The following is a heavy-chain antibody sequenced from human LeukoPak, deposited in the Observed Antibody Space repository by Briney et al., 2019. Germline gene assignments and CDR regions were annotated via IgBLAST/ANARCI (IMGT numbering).Heavy chain of an antibody. J-gene: IGHJ5*02. CDR1: GGSISSYY. D-gene: IGHD2-15*01. CDR2: IYYSGST. CDR3: AGLYCSGGSCYSWGNWFDP. V-gene: IGHV4-59*12. Sequence: SETLSLTCTVSGGSISSYYWSWIRQPPGKGLEWIGYIYYSGSTNYNPSLKSRVTISVDTSKNQFSLKLSSVTAADTAVYYCAGLYCSGGSCYSWGNWFDPWGQGTLVTVSS.